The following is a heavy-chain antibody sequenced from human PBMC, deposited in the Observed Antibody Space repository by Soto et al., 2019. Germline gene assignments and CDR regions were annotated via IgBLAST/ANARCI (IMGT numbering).Heavy chain of an antibody. J-gene: IGHJ4*02. CDR3: ARQGIVYHPSDY. CDR2: IYPGDSDT. D-gene: IGHD3-16*02. CDR1: GYSFTSYW. V-gene: IGHV5-51*01. Sequence: GESLKISCKGSGYSFTSYWIAWVRQVPGKGLEWMGIIYPGDSDTRYSPSFQGQVTISADKSSRTAYLQWHSLKAPDTAKYYCARQGIVYHPSDYWGQGTPVTVSS.